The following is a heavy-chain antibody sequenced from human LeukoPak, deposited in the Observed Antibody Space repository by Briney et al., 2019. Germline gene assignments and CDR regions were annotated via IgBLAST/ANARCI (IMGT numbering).Heavy chain of an antibody. CDR3: ARVTVAAIHYYYYYMDV. CDR2: IYYSGST. V-gene: IGHV4-59*12. J-gene: IGHJ6*03. D-gene: IGHD2-21*02. CDR1: GGSISSYY. Sequence: SETLSLACTVSGGSISSYYWSWIRQPPGKGLEWIGYIYYSGSTNYNPSLKSRVTISIDKSKNHLSLKLSSVTAADTAVYYCARVTVAAIHYYYYYMDVWGKGTTVTVSS.